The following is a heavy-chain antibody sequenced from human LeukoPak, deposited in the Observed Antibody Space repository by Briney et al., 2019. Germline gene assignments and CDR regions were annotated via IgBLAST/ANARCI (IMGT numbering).Heavy chain of an antibody. Sequence: PSETLSLTCAVSGVSISNTDHWNWVRQPPGTGLEWIGEMYHDGYTNYNPSLKSRVTMSVDKSKNHFSLKLTSVTAADTAVYYCARSRGAVAGWSFDIWGQGTVVTVSS. V-gene: IGHV4-4*02. D-gene: IGHD6-19*01. CDR2: MYHDGYT. CDR1: GVSISNTDH. CDR3: ARSRGAVAGWSFDI. J-gene: IGHJ3*02.